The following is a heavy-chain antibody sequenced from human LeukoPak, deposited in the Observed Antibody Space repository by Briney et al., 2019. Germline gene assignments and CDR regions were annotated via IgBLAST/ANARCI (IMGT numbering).Heavy chain of an antibody. J-gene: IGHJ5*02. V-gene: IGHV4-59*01. Sequence: SETLSLTCTVSGGSISSYYWSWIRQPPGKGLEWIGYIYYSGSTNYNPSLKSRVTISVDTSKNQFSQKLSSMTAADTAVYYCARSGTRASPFDPWGQGTLVTVSS. CDR1: GGSISSYY. CDR2: IYYSGST. D-gene: IGHD2-2*01. CDR3: ARSGTRASPFDP.